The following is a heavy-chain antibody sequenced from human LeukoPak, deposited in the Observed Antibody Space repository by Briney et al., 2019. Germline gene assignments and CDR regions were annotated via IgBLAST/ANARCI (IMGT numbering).Heavy chain of an antibody. CDR1: GGSVNGYY. D-gene: IGHD1-7*01. Sequence: SETLSLTCTVSGGSVNGYYWNWIRQAPGKGLEWIGFIHYSGLTVYSPSLQSRVSMSVDMPRNQFSLDLSSVTAADTALYYCARDPPEDEWNSLDSWGQGILVTVSS. V-gene: IGHV4-59*02. CDR3: ARDPPEDEWNSLDS. J-gene: IGHJ4*02. CDR2: IHYSGLT.